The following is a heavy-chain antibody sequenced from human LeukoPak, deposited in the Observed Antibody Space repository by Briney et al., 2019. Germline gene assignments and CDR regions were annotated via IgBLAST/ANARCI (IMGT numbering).Heavy chain of an antibody. V-gene: IGHV4-59*01. CDR2: IYYSGST. J-gene: IGHJ3*02. CDR1: GGSISSYY. Sequence: SETLSLTCTVSGGSISSYYWSWIRQPPGKGLEWIGYIYYSGSTNYNPSPKSRVTISVDTSKNQFSLKLSSVTAADTAVYYCASLAGDDAFDIWGQGTMVTVSS. D-gene: IGHD6-19*01. CDR3: ASLAGDDAFDI.